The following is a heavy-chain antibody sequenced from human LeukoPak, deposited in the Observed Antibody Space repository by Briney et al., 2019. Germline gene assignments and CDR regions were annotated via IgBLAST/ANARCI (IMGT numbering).Heavy chain of an antibody. D-gene: IGHD1-1*01. CDR1: GYTFNIHY. Sequence: ASVKVSCKASGYTFNIHYIHWVRQAPGQGLAWVGWINSNSGATQYAHKFQGRLIMTTDTSITTVYMELSRLTSDDTAVYYCARETTEADDYWGQGTLVTVSS. CDR3: ARETTEADDY. CDR2: INSNSGAT. V-gene: IGHV1-2*07. J-gene: IGHJ4*02.